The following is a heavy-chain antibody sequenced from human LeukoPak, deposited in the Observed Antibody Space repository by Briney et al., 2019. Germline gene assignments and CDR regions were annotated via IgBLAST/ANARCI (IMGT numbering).Heavy chain of an antibody. CDR2: ISYDGSNK. Sequence: GGSLRLSCAASGFTFSSYGMHWVRQAPGKGLEWVAVISYDGSNKYYADSVKGRFTISRDNSKNTLYLQMNSLRAEDTAVYYCAKDSGYSGYDLAYWGQGTLVTVSS. V-gene: IGHV3-30*18. CDR3: AKDSGYSGYDLAY. J-gene: IGHJ4*02. CDR1: GFTFSSYG. D-gene: IGHD5-12*01.